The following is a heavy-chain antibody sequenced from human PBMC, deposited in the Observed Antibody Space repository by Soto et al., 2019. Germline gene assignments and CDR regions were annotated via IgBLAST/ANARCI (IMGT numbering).Heavy chain of an antibody. Sequence: GGSLTLSCSASGFPFSRFAIHWVRQAPGKGLVYVSGISFNGGDTYHADSVKGRFSISRDNSKNTVYLQMSSPRAEDTAVYYCVKDGAVTFSGWFFDHWGQGTPVTVSS. V-gene: IGHV3-64D*06. CDR1: GFPFSRFA. D-gene: IGHD4-4*01. CDR3: VKDGAVTFSGWFFDH. CDR2: ISFNGGDT. J-gene: IGHJ4*02.